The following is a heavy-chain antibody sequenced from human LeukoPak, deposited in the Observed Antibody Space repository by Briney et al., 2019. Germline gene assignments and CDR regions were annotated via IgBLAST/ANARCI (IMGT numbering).Heavy chain of an antibody. V-gene: IGHV1-18*04. CDR2: INAYNGNT. J-gene: IGHJ4*02. Sequence: ASVKVSCKASGYTFTSYGISWVRQAPGQGLEWMGWINAYNGNTNYAQKLQGRVTMTTDTSTSTAYMELRSLRSDDTAVYYCARDRLGRIRGYSGYDSGYWGQGTLVTVSS. CDR3: ARDRLGRIRGYSGYDSGY. CDR1: GYTFTSYG. D-gene: IGHD5-12*01.